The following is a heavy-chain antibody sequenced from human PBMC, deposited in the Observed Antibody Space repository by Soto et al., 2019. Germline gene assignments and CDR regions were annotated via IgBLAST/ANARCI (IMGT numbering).Heavy chain of an antibody. J-gene: IGHJ3*02. D-gene: IGHD3-22*01. V-gene: IGHV3-23*01. CDR2: ISGSGGST. CDR1: GFTFSSYA. CDR3: AKWATYYYDSSGYSPPNRLPNDAFDI. Sequence: GGSLRLSCAASGFTFSSYAMSWVRQAPGKGLEWVSAISGSGGSTYYADSVKGRFTISRDNSKNTLYLQMNSLGAEDTAVYYCAKWATYYYDSSGYSPPNRLPNDAFDIWGQGTMVTVSS.